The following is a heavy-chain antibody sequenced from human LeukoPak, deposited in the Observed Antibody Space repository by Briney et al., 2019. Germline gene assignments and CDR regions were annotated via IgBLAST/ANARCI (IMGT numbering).Heavy chain of an antibody. Sequence: SETLSLTCTVSGYSISSGYYWDWIWQPPGKGLEWIGSIFHSGSTYYNPSPKSRVTISVDTSKNQFSLKLISVTAADTAVYYCARDSQTRGAFDIWGQGTMVSVSS. CDR2: IFHSGST. CDR1: GYSISSGYY. J-gene: IGHJ3*02. CDR3: ARDSQTRGAFDI. D-gene: IGHD3-10*01. V-gene: IGHV4-38-2*02.